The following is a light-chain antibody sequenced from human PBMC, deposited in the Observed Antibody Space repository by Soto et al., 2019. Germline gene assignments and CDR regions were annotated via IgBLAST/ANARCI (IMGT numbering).Light chain of an antibody. CDR3: QQSYSTHTWT. Sequence: DIPMTQSPSSLSASIGDRVTISCRASHSISTYLNWYQNKVGQAPKLLIYGASTLQNGVPSRFTGSGSGTNFILTIADLQPEDFGTYYCQQSYSTHTWTFGQGTKVEIK. CDR2: GAS. V-gene: IGKV1-39*01. CDR1: HSISTY. J-gene: IGKJ1*01.